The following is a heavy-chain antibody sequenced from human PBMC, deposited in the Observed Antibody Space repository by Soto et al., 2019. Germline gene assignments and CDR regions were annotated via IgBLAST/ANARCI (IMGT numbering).Heavy chain of an antibody. CDR1: GFTFSSYG. J-gene: IGHJ4*02. V-gene: IGHV3-30*18. Sequence: PGGSLRLSCAASGFTFSSYGMHWVRQAPGKGLEWVAVISYEGSNKYYADSVKGRFTISRDNSKNTLYLQMNSLRAEDTAVYYCAKPHIVLVPAAMFDYWGQGTLVTVSS. D-gene: IGHD2-2*01. CDR2: ISYEGSNK. CDR3: AKPHIVLVPAAMFDY.